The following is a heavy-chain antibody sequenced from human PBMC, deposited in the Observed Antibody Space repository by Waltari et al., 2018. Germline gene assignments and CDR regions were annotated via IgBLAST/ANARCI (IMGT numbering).Heavy chain of an antibody. D-gene: IGHD3-10*01. CDR3: AGGAGSYIRH. J-gene: IGHJ1*01. CDR1: GLTFSNYW. CDR2: INKDGGST. Sequence: EVQLVESGGGVVQPGGSLRLSCAASGLTFSNYWMHWVRQIPGKGLVWVSRINKDGGSTRYADPVKGRFTISRDNAKNTLYQQMNSLRAEDTAVYYCAGGAGSYIRHWGQGILVTVSS. V-gene: IGHV3-74*01.